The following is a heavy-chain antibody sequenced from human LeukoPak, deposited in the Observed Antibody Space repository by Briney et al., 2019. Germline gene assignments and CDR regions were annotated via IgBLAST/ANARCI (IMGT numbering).Heavy chain of an antibody. V-gene: IGHV3-74*01. J-gene: IGHJ4*02. CDR2: INSDGKTT. Sequence: GGALRLSCAASGFTFSNYWMYWVRQAPGKGLVWVSRINSDGKTTNYADSVKGRFTISRDNAKNTLYLQMNSLRAEDTAVYYCARDITLTRGGRSDYWGQGTLVTVSA. CDR1: GFTFSNYW. CDR3: ARDITLTRGGRSDY. D-gene: IGHD3-10*01.